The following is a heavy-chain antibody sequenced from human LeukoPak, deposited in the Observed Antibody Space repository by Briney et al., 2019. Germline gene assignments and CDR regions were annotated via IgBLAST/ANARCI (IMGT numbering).Heavy chain of an antibody. V-gene: IGHV1-2*04. CDR2: INPNSGGT. J-gene: IGHJ4*02. Sequence: ASVKVSCKASGYTFTGYYMHWVRPAPGQGLEWMGWINPNSGGTNYAQKFQGWVTMTRDTSISTAYMELSRLRSDDTAVYYCAREDIAVAGTSASLDYWGQGTLVTVSS. CDR3: AREDIAVAGTSASLDY. D-gene: IGHD6-19*01. CDR1: GYTFTGYY.